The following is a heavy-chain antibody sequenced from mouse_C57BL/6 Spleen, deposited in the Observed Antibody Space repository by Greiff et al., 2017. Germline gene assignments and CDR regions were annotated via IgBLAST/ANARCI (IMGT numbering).Heavy chain of an antibody. CDR1: GYTFTDHT. J-gene: IGHJ1*03. D-gene: IGHD2-5*01. CDR3: ARSGAYYSNSWYFDV. V-gene: IGHV1-78*01. Sequence: QVQLKQSDAELVKPGASVKISCKASGYTFTDHTINWMKQRPEQGLEWIGYIYPRDGSTTYNEKFKGKATLTADKSSSTAYMQLNSLTSDDSAVVFCARSGAYYSNSWYFDVWGTGTTVTVSS. CDR2: IYPRDGST.